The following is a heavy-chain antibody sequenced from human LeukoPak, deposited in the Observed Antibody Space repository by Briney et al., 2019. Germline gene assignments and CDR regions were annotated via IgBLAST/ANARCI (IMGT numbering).Heavy chain of an antibody. V-gene: IGHV1-69*04. CDR1: GGTFSSYA. CDR2: IIPILGIA. J-gene: IGHJ4*02. D-gene: IGHD5-12*01. Sequence: ASVKVSCTASGGTFSSYAISWVRQAPGQGLEWMGRIIPILGIANYAQKFQGRVTITADKSTSTAYMELSSLRSEDTAVYYCANIVATPGPDYWGQGTLVTVSS. CDR3: ANIVATPGPDY.